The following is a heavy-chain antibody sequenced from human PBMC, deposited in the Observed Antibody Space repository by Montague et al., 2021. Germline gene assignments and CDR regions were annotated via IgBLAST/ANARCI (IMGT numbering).Heavy chain of an antibody. Sequence: SLRLSCAASGFTSSSYDMHWVRQATGKGLEWVSAIGTAGDTYYPGSVKGRFTISRENAKNSLYLQMNSLRAGDTAVYYCARGAHSSGYYGYYYYYGMDVWGQGTTVTVSS. CDR2: IGTAGDT. V-gene: IGHV3-13*04. CDR1: GFTSSSYD. D-gene: IGHD3-22*01. J-gene: IGHJ6*02. CDR3: ARGAHSSGYYGYYYYYGMDV.